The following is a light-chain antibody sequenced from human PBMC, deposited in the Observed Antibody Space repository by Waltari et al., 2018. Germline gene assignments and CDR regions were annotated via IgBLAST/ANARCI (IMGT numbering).Light chain of an antibody. V-gene: IGKV1-39*01. J-gene: IGKJ5*01. CDR2: AAS. Sequence: SVRDRVTITCRASQSISSYLNWYQQKPGKAPKLLIYAASSLQSGVPSRFSGSGSGTDFTLTISSLQPEDFATYYCQQSYSIPITFGQGTRLEIK. CDR3: QQSYSIPIT. CDR1: QSISSY.